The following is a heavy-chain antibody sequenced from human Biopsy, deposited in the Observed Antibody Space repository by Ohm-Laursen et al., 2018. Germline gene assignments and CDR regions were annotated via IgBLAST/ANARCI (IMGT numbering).Heavy chain of an antibody. Sequence: GSLRLSCAASGFTFNSDWMSWVRQAPGKGLEWVAIIREHGNEEFYVDSVKGRFTISGDNARNSVYLQMNSLGAEDTAIYYCARGNGPAAWGQGTLVTVSS. V-gene: IGHV3-7*04. CDR2: IREHGNEE. J-gene: IGHJ5*02. D-gene: IGHD4-11*01. CDR1: GFTFNSDW. CDR3: ARGNGPAA.